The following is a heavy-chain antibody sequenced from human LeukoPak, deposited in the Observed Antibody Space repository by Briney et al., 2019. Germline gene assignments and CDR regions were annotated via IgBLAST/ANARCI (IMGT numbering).Heavy chain of an antibody. CDR1: GFTFSGSA. CDR3: TRRADTAMVYNQPFIDY. V-gene: IGHV3-73*01. J-gene: IGHJ4*02. D-gene: IGHD5-18*01. CDR2: IRSKANSYAT. Sequence: PGGSLRLSCAASGFTFSGSAMHWVRQASGKGLEWVGRIRSKANSYATAYAASVKGRFTISRDDSKNTAHLQMNSLKAEDTAVYYCTRRADTAMVYNQPFIDYWGQGTLATVSS.